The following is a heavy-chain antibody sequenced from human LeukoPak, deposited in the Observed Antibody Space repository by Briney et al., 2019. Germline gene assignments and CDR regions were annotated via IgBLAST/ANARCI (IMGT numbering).Heavy chain of an antibody. CDR3: ARHTKVNGDLYPFDY. J-gene: IGHJ4*02. Sequence: PSETLSLTCTVSGGSISSSSYYWGWIRQPPGKGLEWIGGIYYSGSTYYNPSLKSRVTISVDTSKNQFSLKLSSVTAADTAVYYCARHTKVNGDLYPFDYWGQGTLVTVSS. V-gene: IGHV4-39*01. CDR1: GGSISSSSYY. D-gene: IGHD4-17*01. CDR2: IYYSGST.